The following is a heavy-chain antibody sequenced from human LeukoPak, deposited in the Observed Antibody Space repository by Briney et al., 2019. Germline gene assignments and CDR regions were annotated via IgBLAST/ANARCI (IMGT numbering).Heavy chain of an antibody. Sequence: ASVKVSCKASGGTFSTYTISWVRQAPGQGLEWMGRIIPILGIANYAQKFQGRVTIIADKSTSTAYMELSSVGLEDTAVYYCATELLGDRPLYFDPWGQGTLVTVSS. J-gene: IGHJ5*02. CDR3: ATELLGDRPLYFDP. CDR1: GGTFSTYT. V-gene: IGHV1-69*04. CDR2: IIPILGIA. D-gene: IGHD6-6*01.